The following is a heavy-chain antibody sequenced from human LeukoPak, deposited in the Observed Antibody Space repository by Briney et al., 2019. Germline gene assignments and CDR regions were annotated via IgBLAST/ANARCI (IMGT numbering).Heavy chain of an antibody. CDR1: GGSISTYY. CDR3: ARARDVYYDRAFDI. J-gene: IGHJ3*02. V-gene: IGHV4-59*01. D-gene: IGHD3-22*01. CDR2: IYYSGST. Sequence: SETLSLTCTVPGGSISTYYWSWIRQPPGKGLEWIGYIYYSGSTNYNPSLKSRVTISVDTSKNQFSLKLSSVTAADTAVYYCARARDVYYDRAFDIWGQGTMVTFSS.